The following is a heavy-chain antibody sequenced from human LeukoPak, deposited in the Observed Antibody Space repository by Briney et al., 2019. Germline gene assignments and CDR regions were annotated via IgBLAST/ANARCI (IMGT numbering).Heavy chain of an antibody. CDR3: ARARSGPGYFDY. V-gene: IGHV4-30-4*01. CDR1: GGSISSGDYY. CDR2: IYYSGST. D-gene: IGHD3-3*01. Sequence: SETLSLTCTVSGGSISSGDYYWSWIRQPPGKGLEWIGYIYYSGSTYYNPSLKSRVTISVDTSNNQFSLKLTSVTAADTAVYFCARARSGPGYFDYWGQGTLVTVSS. J-gene: IGHJ4*02.